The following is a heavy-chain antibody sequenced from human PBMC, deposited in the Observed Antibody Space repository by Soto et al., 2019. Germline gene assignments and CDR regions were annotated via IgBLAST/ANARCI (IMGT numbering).Heavy chain of an antibody. D-gene: IGHD3-9*01. CDR1: GGSISSFY. V-gene: IGHV4-59*01. J-gene: IGHJ4*02. CDR2: IYYSGST. CDR3: ARMNFDILTGYYMFDY. Sequence: PSETLSLTCTVAGGSISSFYWSWIRQPAGKGLEWIGYIYYSGSTNYNPSLKSRVTISVDTSKNQFSLKLSSVTAADTAVYYCARMNFDILTGYYMFDYWGQGTLVTVSS.